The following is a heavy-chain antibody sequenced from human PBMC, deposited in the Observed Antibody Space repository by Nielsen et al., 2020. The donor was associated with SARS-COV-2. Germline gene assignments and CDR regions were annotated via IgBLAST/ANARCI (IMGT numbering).Heavy chain of an antibody. J-gene: IGHJ6*02. D-gene: IGHD7-27*01. V-gene: IGHV3-66*01. Sequence: GESLKISCAGSGFTFSSYAMSWVRQAAGKGLEWVSVIYSDDSASYADSVKGRFTVSRDNFKNMLFLQMNSLRAEDTGVYYCVRDNWGRMDVWGQGTTVTVSS. CDR3: VRDNWGRMDV. CDR2: IYSDDSA. CDR1: GFTFSSYA.